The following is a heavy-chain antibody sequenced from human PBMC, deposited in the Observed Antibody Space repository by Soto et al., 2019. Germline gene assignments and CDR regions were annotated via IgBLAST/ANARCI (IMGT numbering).Heavy chain of an antibody. CDR3: ARGSPRMGALPTY. Sequence: VEASCKASGSTFTSYDINWVRQDTGQGLEWMGWMNPNSGDTNYAQKFQGRFSMTRDTSITTAYMEVSRLKSDDTSVYYCARGSPRMGALPTYWGQGTLVTVS. CDR2: MNPNSGDT. D-gene: IGHD1-26*01. V-gene: IGHV1-8*02. J-gene: IGHJ4*02. CDR1: GSTFTSYD.